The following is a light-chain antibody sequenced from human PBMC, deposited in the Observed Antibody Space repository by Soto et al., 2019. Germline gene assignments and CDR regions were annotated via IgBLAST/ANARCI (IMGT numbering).Light chain of an antibody. CDR1: QSISNH. J-gene: IGKJ1*01. CDR3: QQYNNWPSRT. V-gene: IGKV3-15*01. CDR2: GAS. Sequence: EIVMTQSPVTLSVSPGERATLSCRASQSISNHLAWYQQKPGQAPRLLMYGASTRATGIPARFSGSGSGTEFTLTFCILLSEDVAVYYCQQYNNWPSRTFGQGTKVDIK.